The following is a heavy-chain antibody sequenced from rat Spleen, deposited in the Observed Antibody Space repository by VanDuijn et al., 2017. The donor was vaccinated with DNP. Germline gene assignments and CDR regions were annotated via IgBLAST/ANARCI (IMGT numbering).Heavy chain of an antibody. V-gene: IGHV2-6*01. CDR3: TRVYYSAEDWFAY. CDR2: ISSGGST. J-gene: IGHJ1*01. CDR1: GFSLTSYA. Sequence: QVQLIESGPGLVQPSQTLSLTCTVSGFSLTSYAVAWVRQPPGKGLEWIAAISSGGSTYHNSGLKSRLSISRDTSKSQVFLKMNSLQTEDTAIYFCTRVYYSAEDWFAYWGPGTMVTVSS. D-gene: IGHD1-1*01.